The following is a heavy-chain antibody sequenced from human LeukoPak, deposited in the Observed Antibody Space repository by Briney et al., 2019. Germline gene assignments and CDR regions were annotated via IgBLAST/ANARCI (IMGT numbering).Heavy chain of an antibody. CDR3: ARVLRVGKMGNNWFDP. J-gene: IGHJ5*02. CDR2: IKQDGSEK. CDR1: GFTFSSCW. V-gene: IGHV3-7*01. Sequence: GGSLRLSCAASGFTFSSCWMSWVRQAPGKGLEWVANIKQDGSEKYYVDSVKGRFTISRDNAKNSLYLQMNSLRAEDTAVYYCARVLRVGKMGNNWFDPWGQGTLVTVSS. D-gene: IGHD7-27*01.